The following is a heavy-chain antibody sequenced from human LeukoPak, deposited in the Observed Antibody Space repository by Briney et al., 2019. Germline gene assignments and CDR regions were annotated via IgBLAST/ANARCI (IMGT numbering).Heavy chain of an antibody. J-gene: IGHJ4*02. D-gene: IGHD5-12*01. CDR1: VFTISSYA. CDR3: AKAGDSGRALNY. Sequence: GGSLRLSCAASVFTISSYAMHWVRQAPGKGLEWVAVISYDGSNKYYADSVKGRFTISRDNSKNTLYLQMNSLRAEDTAVYYCAKAGDSGRALNYWGQGTLVTVSS. CDR2: ISYDGSNK. V-gene: IGHV3-30*14.